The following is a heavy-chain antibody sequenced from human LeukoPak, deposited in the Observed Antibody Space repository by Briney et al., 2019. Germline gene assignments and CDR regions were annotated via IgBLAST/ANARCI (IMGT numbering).Heavy chain of an antibody. CDR2: ISSSGSTI. V-gene: IGHV3-11*01. D-gene: IGHD5-18*01. Sequence: GGSLRLSCAASGFTFSDYYMSWIRQAPGKGLEWVSYISSSGSTIYYADSVKGRFTISRDNAKNSLYLQMNSLRAEDTAVYYCARRKRDTAMAPNDYWGQGTLVTVSS. J-gene: IGHJ4*02. CDR3: ARRKRDTAMAPNDY. CDR1: GFTFSDYY.